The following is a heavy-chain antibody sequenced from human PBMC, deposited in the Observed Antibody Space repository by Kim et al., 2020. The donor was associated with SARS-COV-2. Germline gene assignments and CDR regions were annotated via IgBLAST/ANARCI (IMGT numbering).Heavy chain of an antibody. V-gene: IGHV4-39*01. J-gene: IGHJ3*02. CDR2: IYYSGDT. D-gene: IGHD1-7*01. CDR3: ARRRGELLLDAFDI. Sequence: SETLSLTCSVSGVSITSNRYFWGWIRQSPGKGLEWIGSIYYSGDTYYNPSLKSRVTISVDTSKNQMSLTVTSVTAADTAVYFCARRRGELLLDAFDIWGQGTMVTVSS. CDR1: GVSITSNRYF.